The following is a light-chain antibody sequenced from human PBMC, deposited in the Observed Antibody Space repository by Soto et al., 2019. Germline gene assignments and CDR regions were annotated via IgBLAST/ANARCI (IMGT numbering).Light chain of an antibody. J-gene: IGKJ2*01. CDR2: NVS. CDR3: MQSTLWPRT. CDR1: QSLVSTDGNTH. Sequence: DVVMIQSPFSLPVTLGQPASISCRSSQSLVSTDGNTHLHWFHQRPGQSPRRLSYNVSSRDSGVPDRFSGSGSGTDFTLKISRVEAEDVGVYYCMQSTLWPRTFGQGTKLEIK. V-gene: IGKV2-30*01.